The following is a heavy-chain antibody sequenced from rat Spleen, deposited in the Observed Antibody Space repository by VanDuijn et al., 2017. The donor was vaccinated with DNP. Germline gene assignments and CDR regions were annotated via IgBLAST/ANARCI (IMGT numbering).Heavy chain of an antibody. CDR2: ISYSGRT. V-gene: IGHV3-1*01. D-gene: IGHD1-1*01. J-gene: IGHJ2*01. Sequence: EVQLQESGPGLVKPSQSLSLTCSVTGYSITSNYWGWIRKFPGNKMEWMGYISYSGRTSSNPSLKSRISITRDTSNNQFFLQLNSVTTEDTATYYCARWVRYFDNWGQGVMVTVSS. CDR3: ARWVRYFDN. CDR1: GYSITSNY.